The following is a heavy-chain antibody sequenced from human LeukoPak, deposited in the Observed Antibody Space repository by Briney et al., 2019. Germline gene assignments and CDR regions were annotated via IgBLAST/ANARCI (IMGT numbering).Heavy chain of an antibody. D-gene: IGHD3-3*01. CDR1: GYTFTSYG. CDR2: ISAYNGNT. J-gene: IGHJ4*02. CDR3: ARAKTYYDFWSGPSIDY. V-gene: IGHV1-18*01. Sequence: RASVKVSCKASGYTFTSYGTSWVRQAPGQGLEWMGWISAYNGNTNYAQKLQGRVTMTTDTSTSTAYMELRSLRSDDTAVYYCARAKTYYDFWSGPSIDYWGQGTLVTVSS.